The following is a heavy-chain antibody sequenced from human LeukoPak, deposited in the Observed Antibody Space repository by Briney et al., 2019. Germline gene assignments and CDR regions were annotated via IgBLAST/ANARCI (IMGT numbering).Heavy chain of an antibody. CDR3: ASLMTSYYYYGMDV. CDR1: GGTFSSYA. Sequence: SVKVSCKASGGTFSSYAISWVRQAPGQGLEWMGGIIPIFDTANYAQKFQGRVTITADESTSAAYMELSSLRSEDTAVYYCASLMTSYYYYGMDVWGQGTTVTVSS. CDR2: IIPIFDTA. J-gene: IGHJ6*02. V-gene: IGHV1-69*01.